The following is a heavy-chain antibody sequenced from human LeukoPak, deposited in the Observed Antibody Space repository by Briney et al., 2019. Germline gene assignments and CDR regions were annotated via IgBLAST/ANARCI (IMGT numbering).Heavy chain of an antibody. Sequence: SETLSLTCTVSGGSISSYYWSWIRQPPGKGLEWIGYIYYSGSTNYSPPLKSRVTISVDTSKNQFSLKLSSVTAADTAVYFCARRTYYYDSSGYYYYYMDVWGKGTTVTVSS. CDR1: GGSISSYY. J-gene: IGHJ6*03. CDR2: IYYSGST. V-gene: IGHV4-59*08. D-gene: IGHD3-22*01. CDR3: ARRTYYYDSSGYYYYYMDV.